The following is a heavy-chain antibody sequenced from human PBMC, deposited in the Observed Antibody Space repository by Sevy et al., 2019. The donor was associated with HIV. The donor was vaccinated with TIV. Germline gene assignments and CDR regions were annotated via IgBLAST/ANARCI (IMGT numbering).Heavy chain of an antibody. CDR2: IDPDGSRT. V-gene: IGHV3-74*01. Sequence: GGSLRLSCEASGFTFSSYWMHWVRQVPGKGLVWVSRIDPDGSRTSYVDSVKGRFTISRDNAKNTLYLQMNSLRGEDXXXXXXXXXXDWPSGYWGQGTLVTVSS. D-gene: IGHD3-9*01. CDR1: GFTFSSYW. J-gene: IGHJ4*02. CDR3: XXXXDWPSGY.